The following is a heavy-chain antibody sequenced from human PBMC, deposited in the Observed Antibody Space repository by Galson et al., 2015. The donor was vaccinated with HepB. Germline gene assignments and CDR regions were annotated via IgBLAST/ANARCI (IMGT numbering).Heavy chain of an antibody. CDR1: GFKFSSYA. CDR3: AKGGNYYDASAHYTSQDPLDY. CDR2: TIGNGRST. Sequence: CMRLSCAASGFKFSSYAMSWVRQAPGKGLEWVSTTIGNGRSTHYANSVKGRFTISRDNSKNTLYLKMTPLRAEDTAVYYCAKGGNYYDASAHYTSQDPLDYWGQGALVTVSS. J-gene: IGHJ4*02. D-gene: IGHD3-22*01. V-gene: IGHV3-23*01.